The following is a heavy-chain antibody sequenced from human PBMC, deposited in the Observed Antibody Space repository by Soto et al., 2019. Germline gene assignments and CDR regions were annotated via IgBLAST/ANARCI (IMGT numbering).Heavy chain of an antibody. CDR2: ISAYNGNT. CDR1: GYTFTSYG. Sequence: GASVKVSCKASGYTFTSYGISWVRQAPGQGLEWMGWISAYNGNTNYAQKLQGRVTMTTDTSTSTAYMELRSLRSDDTAVYYCARAAGYYDSSGYYRAEYFQHWGQGTLVTVSS. D-gene: IGHD3-22*01. V-gene: IGHV1-18*01. CDR3: ARAAGYYDSSGYYRAEYFQH. J-gene: IGHJ1*01.